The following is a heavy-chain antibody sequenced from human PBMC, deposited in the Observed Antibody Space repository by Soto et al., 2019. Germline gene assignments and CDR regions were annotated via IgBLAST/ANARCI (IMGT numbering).Heavy chain of an antibody. CDR2: ISAYNGNT. D-gene: IGHD6-25*01. CDR1: GYTFTSYG. V-gene: IGHV1-18*01. CDR3: ARAPYSSDYHYYHLDV. Sequence: ASVKVSCKASGYTFTSYGISWVRQAPGQGLEWMGWISAYNGNTNYAQKLQGRVTMTTDTSTSTAYMELRSLRSDDTAVYYCARAPYSSDYHYYHLDVWGKGTTVTGSS. J-gene: IGHJ6*03.